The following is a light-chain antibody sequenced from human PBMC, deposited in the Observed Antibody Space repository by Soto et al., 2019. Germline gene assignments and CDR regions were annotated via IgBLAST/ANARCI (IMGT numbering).Light chain of an antibody. Sequence: QSALTQPASVSGSPGQSITISCTGTSSDVGGYNYVSWYQQHPGKAPKLMIYDVTNRPSGVSNRFSGSKSGNTASLTISGLQAEDEADYYCSSYTSSDFLLFGGGTKLTVL. CDR1: SSDVGGYNY. V-gene: IGLV2-14*01. J-gene: IGLJ2*01. CDR2: DVT. CDR3: SSYTSSDFLL.